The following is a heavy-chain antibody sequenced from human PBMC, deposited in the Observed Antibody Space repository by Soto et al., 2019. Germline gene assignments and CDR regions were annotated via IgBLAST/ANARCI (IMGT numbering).Heavy chain of an antibody. CDR3: ASDYTVQDVFDI. J-gene: IGHJ3*02. CDR2: MFISGST. Sequence: QVQLQESGPGLVKPSETLSLTCTVSGVSISGYYWSWIRQAAGKEMEWIGRMFISGSTNYNPSLKIRVTMSVDTPTNQFSLRLSSLTAADTAVYFCASDYTVQDVFDICGQGTMVTVSS. V-gene: IGHV4-4*07. CDR1: GVSISGYY. D-gene: IGHD3-16*01.